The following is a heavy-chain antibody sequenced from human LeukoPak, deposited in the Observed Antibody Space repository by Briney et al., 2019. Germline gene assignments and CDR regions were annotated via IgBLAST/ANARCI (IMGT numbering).Heavy chain of an antibody. CDR2: INAGNGNT. CDR3: ARGPRAAADDY. J-gene: IGHJ4*02. V-gene: IGHV1-3*01. Sequence: GASVTVSCKASGYTFINFAINWGRQAPGQRPEWMGWINAGNGNTKYSQKFQGRVTITRDTSASTAYMELSSLTSEDTAVYYCARGPRAAADDYWGQGTLVTASS. CDR1: GYTFINFA. D-gene: IGHD6-13*01.